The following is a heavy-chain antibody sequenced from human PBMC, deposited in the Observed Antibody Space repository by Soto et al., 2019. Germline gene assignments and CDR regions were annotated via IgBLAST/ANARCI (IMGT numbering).Heavy chain of an antibody. CDR2: IYYSGST. V-gene: IGHV4-31*03. J-gene: IGHJ5*02. CDR3: ARERGEYYDFWSGYHGTGSGWFDP. CDR1: GGSISSGGYY. D-gene: IGHD3-3*01. Sequence: QVQLQESGPGLVKPSQTLSLTCTVSGGSISSGGYYWSWIRQHPGKGLEWIGYIYYSGSTYYNPSLKSRVTISVDTSKNQFSLKLSSVTAAGTAVYFCARERGEYYDFWSGYHGTGSGWFDPWGQGTLVTVSS.